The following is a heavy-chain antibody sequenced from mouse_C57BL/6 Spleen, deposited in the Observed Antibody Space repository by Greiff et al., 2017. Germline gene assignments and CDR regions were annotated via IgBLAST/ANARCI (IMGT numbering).Heavy chain of an antibody. J-gene: IGHJ1*03. CDR3: AAITSDWYFDV. D-gene: IGHD1-2*01. CDR2: IYPGSGNT. V-gene: IGHV1-76*01. CDR1: GYTFTDYY. Sequence: QVQLQQSGAELVRPGASVKLSCKASGYTFTDYYINWVKQRPGQGLEWIARIYPGSGNTYYNEKFKGKATLTAEKSSSTAYMQLSSLTSEDSAVYFCAAITSDWYFDVWGTGTTVTVSS.